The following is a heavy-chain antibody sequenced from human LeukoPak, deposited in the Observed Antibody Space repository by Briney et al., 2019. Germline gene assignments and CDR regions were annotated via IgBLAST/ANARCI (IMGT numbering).Heavy chain of an antibody. CDR2: MTGSGDTT. D-gene: IGHD3-22*01. CDR3: ANPDSSGFYFSMRFDF. CDR1: GFSFSDFA. Sequence: GGSLRLSCKASGFSFSDFAMSWVRQAPGKGLEWVSTMTGSGDTTYYADSVKGRFTVSRDNSDNTLYLHMNSRRAEDTAVYFCANPDSSGFYFSMRFDFWGQGTLVTVSS. J-gene: IGHJ4*02. V-gene: IGHV3-23*01.